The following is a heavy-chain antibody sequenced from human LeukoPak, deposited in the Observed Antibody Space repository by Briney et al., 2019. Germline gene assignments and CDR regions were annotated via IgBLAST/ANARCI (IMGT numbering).Heavy chain of an antibody. CDR3: ARRSSSWYPDY. CDR2: ISSSGSTI. V-gene: IGHV3-11*01. D-gene: IGHD6-13*01. J-gene: IGHJ4*02. Sequence: GGSLRLSCAASGFTFSDYYMSWIRQAPGKGLEWVSYISSSGSTIYYADSVRGRFTISRDNAKNSLYLQMNSLRAEDTAVYYCARRSSSWYPDYWGQGTLVAVSS. CDR1: GFTFSDYY.